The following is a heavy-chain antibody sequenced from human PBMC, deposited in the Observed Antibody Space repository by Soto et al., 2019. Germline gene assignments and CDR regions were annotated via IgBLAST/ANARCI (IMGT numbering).Heavy chain of an antibody. D-gene: IGHD1-26*01. CDR3: TTEFVGATTPDY. V-gene: IGHV3-15*01. CDR1: GFTFSNAW. CDR2: IKSKTDGGTT. Sequence: GGSLRLSCAASGFTFSNAWMSWVRQAPGKGLEWVGRIKSKTDGGTTDYAAPVKGRFTISRDDSKNTLYLQMNSLKTEDTAVYYRTTEFVGATTPDYWGQGTLVTVSS. J-gene: IGHJ4*02.